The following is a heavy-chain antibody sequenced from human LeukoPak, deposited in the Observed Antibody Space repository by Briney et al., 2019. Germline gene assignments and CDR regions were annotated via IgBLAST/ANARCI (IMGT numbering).Heavy chain of an antibody. V-gene: IGHV4-59*08. CDR2: IYYSGST. CDR1: GGSINNYY. Sequence: SETLSLTCTISGGSINNYYWSGIRQPPGKGLEWVGYIYYSGSTNYNPSLNSRVNISLDTSKNQFSLRLSSVTAADTAVYYCARQTAKNVDTARFDYWGQGTLVTVS. D-gene: IGHD5-18*01. CDR3: ARQTAKNVDTARFDY. J-gene: IGHJ4*02.